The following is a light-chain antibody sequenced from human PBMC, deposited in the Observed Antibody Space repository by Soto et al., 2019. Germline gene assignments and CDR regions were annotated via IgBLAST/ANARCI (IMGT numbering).Light chain of an antibody. CDR1: QSVSSN. CDR2: GAS. J-gene: IGKJ1*01. CDR3: QQYNNWPRT. V-gene: IGKV3-15*01. Sequence: EIVMTQSPATLSVSPGERATLSCRASQSVSSNLAWYQQQPGQAPRLLIYGASTRATGIPARFSGSGSGTEFTLTISSLQSEDFAVYYCQQYNNWPRTFCQGTKVEIK.